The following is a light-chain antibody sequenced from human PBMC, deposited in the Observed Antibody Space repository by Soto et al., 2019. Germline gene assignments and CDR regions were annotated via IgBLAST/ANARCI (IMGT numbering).Light chain of an antibody. J-gene: IGLJ3*02. CDR1: SSNIGNND. CDR3: GTWDGSLSAAV. CDR2: DND. Sequence: QSVLTQPPSVSAAPRQKVTISCSGSSSNIGNNDVAWYQQLPGTAPKLLMFDNDKRPSGIPDRFSGSKSGTSATLGITGLQTGDEADYYCGTWDGSLSAAVFGGGTKLTVL. V-gene: IGLV1-51*01.